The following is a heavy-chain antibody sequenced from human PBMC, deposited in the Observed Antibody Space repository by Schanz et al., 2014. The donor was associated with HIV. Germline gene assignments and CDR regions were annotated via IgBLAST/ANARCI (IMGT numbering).Heavy chain of an antibody. V-gene: IGHV3-30*03. Sequence: VQLLESGGDLVQPGGSLRLSCAASGLTFASYGMHWVRQAPGKGLEWVALISYDGSDKYYADSVKGRFTISRDNSKNTLYLQMNSLRVEDTAVYYCAREKDLGYSSTLGFWGQGTLVTVSS. D-gene: IGHD6-13*01. CDR3: AREKDLGYSSTLGF. CDR2: ISYDGSDK. CDR1: GLTFASYG. J-gene: IGHJ4*02.